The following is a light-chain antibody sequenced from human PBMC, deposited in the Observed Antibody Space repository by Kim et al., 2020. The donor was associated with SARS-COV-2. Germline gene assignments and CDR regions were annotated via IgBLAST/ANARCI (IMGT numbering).Light chain of an antibody. CDR1: QSVSSSH. Sequence: EIVLTQSPGTLSLSPGERATLSCRASQSVSSSHLAWYQQKPGQAPRLLIYGASSRAAGIPDRFSGSGSTTDFTLTISRLEPEDFAVYYCQQYCSSPPTTFGQGTRLEIK. CDR2: GAS. CDR3: QQYCSSPPTT. J-gene: IGKJ5*01. V-gene: IGKV3-20*01.